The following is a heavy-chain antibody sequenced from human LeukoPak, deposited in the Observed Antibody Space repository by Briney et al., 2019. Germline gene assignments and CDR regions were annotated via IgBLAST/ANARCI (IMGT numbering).Heavy chain of an antibody. V-gene: IGHV3-23*01. D-gene: IGHD2-21*02. J-gene: IGHJ4*02. CDR3: AKDQDIVVVTAIADY. Sequence: GGSLRLSCAASGFTFSSYAMSWVGQAPGKGLEWGSAISGSGGSTYYAESVKGRFTISRDNSKNTLYLQMNSLRAEDTAVYYCAKDQDIVVVTAIADYWGQGTLVTVSS. CDR1: GFTFSSYA. CDR2: ISGSGGST.